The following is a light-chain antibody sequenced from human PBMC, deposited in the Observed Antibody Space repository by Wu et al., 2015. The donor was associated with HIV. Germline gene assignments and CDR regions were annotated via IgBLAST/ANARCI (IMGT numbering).Light chain of an antibody. CDR2: GAS. V-gene: IGKV3-20*01. J-gene: IGKJ2*01. CDR1: QSVSSSY. CDR3: HQYGSALPHT. Sequence: EIVLTQSPGTLSLSPGERATLSCRASQSVSSSYLAWYQQKPGQAPRLLIYGASSRATGIPDRFSGSGSGTDFTLTINRLEPEDSAVYYCHQYGSALPHTFGQGTKLEI.